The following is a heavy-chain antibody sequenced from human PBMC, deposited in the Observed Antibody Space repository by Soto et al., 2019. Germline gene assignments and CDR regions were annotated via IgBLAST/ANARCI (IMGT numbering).Heavy chain of an antibody. CDR2: IKSKGDGGTT. J-gene: IGHJ6*03. V-gene: IGHV3-15*01. CDR1: GFTFSHAW. Sequence: VQLVESGGGLVQPGGSLRLSCAASGFTFSHAWMTWVRQAPGKGLEWVGRIKSKGDGGTTDYAAPVKGRFTISREDSKNTLYLQMDSLRTDDTAVYYCTWIDSPGDYYYYMDVWGKGTTVTVSS. CDR3: TWIDSPGDYYYYMDV. D-gene: IGHD2-21*01.